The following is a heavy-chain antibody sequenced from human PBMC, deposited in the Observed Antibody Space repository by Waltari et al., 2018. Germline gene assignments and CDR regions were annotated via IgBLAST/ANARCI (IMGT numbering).Heavy chain of an antibody. D-gene: IGHD1-1*01. Sequence: EVQLEESGGGSVQPGGSLHLPCGASGFPFRCYRMHWVRQAPGEGLMWVSRIKGDGSETNYADSVQGRFTISRDNAKSTLYLQMNNLRAEDTAVYFCVRDEVGGTTRAYYWGQGTLVTVSS. CDR2: IKGDGSET. CDR1: GFPFRCYR. V-gene: IGHV3-74*01. CDR3: VRDEVGGTTRAYY. J-gene: IGHJ4*02.